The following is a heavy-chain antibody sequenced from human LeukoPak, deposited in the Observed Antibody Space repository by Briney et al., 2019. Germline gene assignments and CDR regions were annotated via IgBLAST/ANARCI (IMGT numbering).Heavy chain of an antibody. V-gene: IGHV3-23*01. Sequence: PGGSLILSCAASGFTFSNYAMSWVRQVPGRGLEWVSTISSRGDSTYDADSVKGRFTISRDNSKNSLYLQMNGLTAEDTAVYYCARDDSSSWYQEYWGQGTLVTVSS. CDR3: ARDDSSSWYQEY. D-gene: IGHD6-13*01. J-gene: IGHJ4*02. CDR1: GFTFSNYA. CDR2: ISSRGDST.